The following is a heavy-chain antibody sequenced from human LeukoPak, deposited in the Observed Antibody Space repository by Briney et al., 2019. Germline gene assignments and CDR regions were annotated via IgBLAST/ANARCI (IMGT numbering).Heavy chain of an antibody. D-gene: IGHD6-19*01. J-gene: IGHJ4*02. CDR2: ISGSGGST. CDR1: GFTFSSYA. CDR3: AKDRGQWLASIFDY. V-gene: IGHV3-23*01. Sequence: GGSLRLSCAASGFTFSSYAMSWVRQAPGKGLEWVSAISGSGGSTYYADSVKGRFTISRDNSKNALYLQMNSLRAEDTAVYYCAKDRGQWLASIFDYWGQGTLVTVSS.